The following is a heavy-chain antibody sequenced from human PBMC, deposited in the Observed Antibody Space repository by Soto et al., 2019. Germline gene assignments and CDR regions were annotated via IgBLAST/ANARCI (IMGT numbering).Heavy chain of an antibody. CDR3: ASTFYYYPGRDGYNYMVY. J-gene: IGHJ4*02. D-gene: IGHD5-12*01. Sequence: ASVKVSCKASGYTFTSYGISWVRQAPGQGLEWMGWISAYNGNANYAQKLQGRVTVTTDTSTSTAYMELRSLRSDDTAVYYCASTFYYYPGRDGYNYMVYWGQGTLVTVSS. V-gene: IGHV1-18*01. CDR1: GYTFTSYG. CDR2: ISAYNGNA.